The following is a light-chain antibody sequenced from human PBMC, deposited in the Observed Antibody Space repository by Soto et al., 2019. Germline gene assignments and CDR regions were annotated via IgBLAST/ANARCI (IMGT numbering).Light chain of an antibody. CDR1: SHDIGGYKY. J-gene: IGLJ1*01. CDR2: EVS. Sequence: QSALTQPASVSGSPGQSITISCTGTSHDIGGYKYVSWYQQHPGKAPKLMIYEVSNRPSGVSNRFSGSKSGNTASLTISGLQTEDEADYYYCAYTSTSAPYVFGTGTKLTAL. V-gene: IGLV2-14*01. CDR3: CAYTSTSAPYV.